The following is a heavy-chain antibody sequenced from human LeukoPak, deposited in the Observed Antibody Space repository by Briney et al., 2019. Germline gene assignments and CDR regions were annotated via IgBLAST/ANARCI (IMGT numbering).Heavy chain of an antibody. J-gene: IGHJ4*02. V-gene: IGHV4-38-2*02. CDR1: GYSISSGYY. CDR3: ARGRRRREMAKDYFDY. D-gene: IGHD5-24*01. CDR2: INHSGST. Sequence: NPSETLSLTCTVSGYSISSGYYWSWIRQPPGKGLEWIGEINHSGSTNYNPSLKSRVTISVDTSKNQFSLKLSSVTAADTAVYYCARGRRRREMAKDYFDYWGQGTLVTVSS.